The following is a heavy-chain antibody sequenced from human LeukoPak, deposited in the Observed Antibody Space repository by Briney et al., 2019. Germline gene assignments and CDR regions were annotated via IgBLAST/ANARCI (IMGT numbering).Heavy chain of an antibody. J-gene: IGHJ4*02. Sequence: GGSLRLSCAASGFTFSTYWMSWVRQAPGKGLEWVANIKEDGSEKYYVDSRKGRFTISRDNVKNSLYLQINSLRAEDTAVYYCGRDSFETDIDYWGQGTLVTVSS. CDR2: IKEDGSEK. CDR1: GFTFSTYW. CDR3: GRDSFETDIDY. V-gene: IGHV3-7*01. D-gene: IGHD1-14*01.